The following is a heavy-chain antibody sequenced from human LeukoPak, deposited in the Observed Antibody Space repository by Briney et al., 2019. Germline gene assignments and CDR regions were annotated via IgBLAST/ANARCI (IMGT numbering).Heavy chain of an antibody. CDR3: ARSLATPYYYMDV. CDR2: ISYDGSNK. D-gene: IGHD5-12*01. J-gene: IGHJ6*03. CDR1: GFTFSNYA. V-gene: IGHV3-30*04. Sequence: GRSLRLSCAASGFTFSNYAMHWVRQAPGKGLEWVAVISYDGSNKYYADSVKGRFTISRDNSKNTLYLQMSSLRAEDTAVYYCARSLATPYYYMDVWGKGTTVTVSS.